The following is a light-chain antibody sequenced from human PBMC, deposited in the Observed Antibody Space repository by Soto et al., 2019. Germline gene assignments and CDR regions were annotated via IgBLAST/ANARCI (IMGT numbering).Light chain of an antibody. CDR3: CSYTTSNTRQIV. J-gene: IGLJ1*01. CDR1: SSDVGGYNY. Sequence: QSVLTQPASVSGSPGQSITISCTGTSSDVGGYNYVSWYQQHPGKAPKFKIYDVSNRPSGVSNRFSGSKSGNTASLTISGLQAEDEADYYCCSYTTSNTRQIVFGTGTKVTVL. V-gene: IGLV2-14*01. CDR2: DVS.